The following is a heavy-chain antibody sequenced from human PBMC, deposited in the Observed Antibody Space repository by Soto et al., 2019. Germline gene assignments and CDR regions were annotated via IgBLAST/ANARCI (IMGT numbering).Heavy chain of an antibody. J-gene: IGHJ5*02. CDR3: ARGRFRRTWFDP. CDR1: GYTFTNYD. CDR2: MNPDSGNT. D-gene: IGHD3-16*01. V-gene: IGHV1-8*01. Sequence: QVQLVQSGAEVKKPGDTLKVSCKASGYTFTNYDIHWVRQAIGQGLEWMGWMNPDSGNTGQSKQFQGRVTMTRDTSISTAYMEMSSLRSEDTAVYYCARGRFRRTWFDPWGQGTLVTVSS.